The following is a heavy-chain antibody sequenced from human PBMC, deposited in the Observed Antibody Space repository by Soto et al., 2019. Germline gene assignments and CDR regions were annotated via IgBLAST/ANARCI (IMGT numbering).Heavy chain of an antibody. V-gene: IGHV3-30-3*01. J-gene: IGHJ4*02. CDR1: GFTFSSYA. CDR3: ARDRFVVVPAAIEGGFDY. Sequence: QVQLVESGGGVVQPGRSLRLSCAASGFTFSSYAMHWVRQAPGKGLEWVAVISYDGSNKYYADSVKGRFTISRDNSKNTLYLQMNSLRAEDTAVYYCARDRFVVVPAAIEGGFDYWGQGTLVTVSS. D-gene: IGHD2-2*02. CDR2: ISYDGSNK.